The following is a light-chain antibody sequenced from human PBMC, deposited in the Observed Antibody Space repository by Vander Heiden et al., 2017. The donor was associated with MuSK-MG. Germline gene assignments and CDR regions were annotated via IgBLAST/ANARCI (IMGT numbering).Light chain of an antibody. Sequence: QSALTQPASVSGSPGPSITISCTGTSSDVGGYNSVSWYQPHPGNAPNLMIYDVSNRPSGVSNRFSGSKSGNTASLTISGLQAEDEADYYCSSYTSSSTLGVFGGGTKLTVL. CDR3: SSYTSSSTLGV. J-gene: IGLJ2*01. CDR1: SSDVGGYNS. V-gene: IGLV2-14*03. CDR2: DVS.